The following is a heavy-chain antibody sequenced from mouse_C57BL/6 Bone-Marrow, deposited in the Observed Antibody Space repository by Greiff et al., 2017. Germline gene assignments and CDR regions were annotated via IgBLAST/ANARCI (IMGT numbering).Heavy chain of an antibody. Sequence: EVQLQQSGAELVRPGASVKLSCTASGFNIKDDYLHWVKQRPEQGLEWIGWIDPENGVTEYASKFQGKATITADTSSNTAYLQLSSLTSEDTAVYDCTTFRQLRLGFAYWGQGTLVTVSA. CDR1: GFNIKDDY. V-gene: IGHV14-4*01. CDR3: TTFRQLRLGFAY. J-gene: IGHJ3*01. CDR2: IDPENGVT. D-gene: IGHD3-2*02.